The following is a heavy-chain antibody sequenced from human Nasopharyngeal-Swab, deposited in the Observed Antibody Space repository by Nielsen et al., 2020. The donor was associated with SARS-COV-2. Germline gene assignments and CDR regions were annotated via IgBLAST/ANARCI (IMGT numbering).Heavy chain of an antibody. Sequence: ASVTVSCQASGYTFTSYGISWVRQAPGQGLEWMGWISAYNGNTNYAQKLQGRVTMTTDTSTSTAYMELRSLRSDDTAVYYCAREVSYGDHRYGMDVWGQGTRSPSP. CDR3: AREVSYGDHRYGMDV. CDR1: GYTFTSYG. V-gene: IGHV1-18*01. CDR2: ISAYNGNT. D-gene: IGHD4-17*01. J-gene: IGHJ6*02.